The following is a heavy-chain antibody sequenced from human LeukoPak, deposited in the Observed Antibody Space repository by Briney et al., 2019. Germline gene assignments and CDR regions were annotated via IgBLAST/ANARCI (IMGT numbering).Heavy chain of an antibody. D-gene: IGHD1-26*01. CDR1: GFTFSSYG. CDR2: ISSSGSTI. Sequence: GGSLRLSCAASGFTFSSYGMHWVRQAPGKGLEWVSYISSSGSTIYYADSVKGRFTISRDNAKNSLYLQMNSLRAEDTAVYYCARCGSFLFDYWGQGTLVTVSS. J-gene: IGHJ4*02. V-gene: IGHV3-48*04. CDR3: ARCGSFLFDY.